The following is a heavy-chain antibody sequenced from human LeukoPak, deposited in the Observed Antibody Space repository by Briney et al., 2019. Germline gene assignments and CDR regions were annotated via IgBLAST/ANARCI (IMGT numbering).Heavy chain of an antibody. CDR2: INHSGST. Sequence: TSETLSLTCAVYGGSFSGYYWSWIRQPPGKGLEWIGEINHSGSTNYNPSLKSRVTISVDTSKNQFSLKLSSVTAADTAVYYCARVETGTIDSWGQGTLVTVSS. D-gene: IGHD1-1*01. CDR1: GGSFSGYY. J-gene: IGHJ4*02. V-gene: IGHV4-34*01. CDR3: ARVETGTIDS.